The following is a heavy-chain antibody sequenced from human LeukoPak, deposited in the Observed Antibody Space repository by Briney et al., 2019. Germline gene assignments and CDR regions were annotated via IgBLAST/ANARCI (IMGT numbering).Heavy chain of an antibody. V-gene: IGHV3-30*02. CDR3: AKDFQAIVVVPTAILDF. D-gene: IGHD2-2*02. J-gene: IGHJ4*02. Sequence: GGSLRLSCAASGFTFSIYGMHWVRQAPGKGLEWVAFVRYDGSNKYYADSVKGRFTISRDNSKNTLFLQMNSLRAEDTAAYYCAKDFQAIVVVPTAILDFWGQGTLVTVSS. CDR2: VRYDGSNK. CDR1: GFTFSIYG.